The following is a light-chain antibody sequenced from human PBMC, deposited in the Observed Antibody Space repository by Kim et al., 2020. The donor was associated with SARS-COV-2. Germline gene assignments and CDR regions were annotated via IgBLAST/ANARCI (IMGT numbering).Light chain of an antibody. Sequence: ELTQPPSAAGTPGQRVTISCSGGTSNIGIHAVNWYQHLPGTAPKLLIFINNQRPSGVPDRFSASKSGTSASLAISGLQSGDEAEYYCAAWDDNVNGWVFGGGTQLTVL. CDR1: TSNIGIHA. CDR2: INN. V-gene: IGLV1-44*01. CDR3: AAWDDNVNGWV. J-gene: IGLJ3*02.